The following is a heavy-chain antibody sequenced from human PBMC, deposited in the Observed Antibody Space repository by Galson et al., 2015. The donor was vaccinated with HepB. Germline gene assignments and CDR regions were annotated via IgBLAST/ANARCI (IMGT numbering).Heavy chain of an antibody. CDR3: ARHRGYGDYNS. D-gene: IGHD4-17*01. CDR2: IDPSDSYT. V-gene: IGHV5-10-1*01. CDR1: GYSFTSYW. J-gene: IGHJ4*02. Sequence: QSGAEVKKPGESLRISCKGSGYSFTSYWIAWVRQMPGKGLEWMGKIDPSDSYTNYSPSFQGHVTIPADKSINTAYLQWSSLKASDTAMYFCARHRGYGDYNSWGQGTLVTVSS.